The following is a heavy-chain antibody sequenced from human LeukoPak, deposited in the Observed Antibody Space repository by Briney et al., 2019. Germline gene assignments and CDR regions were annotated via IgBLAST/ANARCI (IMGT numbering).Heavy chain of an antibody. J-gene: IGHJ6*03. V-gene: IGHV4-38-2*02. CDR2: IYYSGST. Sequence: SSETLSLTCTVSGYSISSGYYWGWIRQPPGKGLEWIGSIYYSGSTNYNPSLKSRVTISVDTSKNQFSLKLTSVTAADTAVYYCARTTEGGYTHNYFYYYYMDVWGKGTTVTVSS. D-gene: IGHD5-18*01. CDR3: ARTTEGGYTHNYFYYYYMDV. CDR1: GYSISSGYY.